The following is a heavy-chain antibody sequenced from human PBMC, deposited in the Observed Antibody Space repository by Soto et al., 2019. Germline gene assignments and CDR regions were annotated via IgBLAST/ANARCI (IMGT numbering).Heavy chain of an antibody. D-gene: IGHD1-1*01. V-gene: IGHV3-74*01. CDR3: VRGTTAWRGMDY. CDR1: GFTFSTYC. CDR2: TCRYGREL. Sequence: GGSLRLSCAASGFTFSTYCMHWVRHTPGTGLVWVSRTCRYGRELYYADSVKGRFTISRDDAKNTLYLQMDSLRVEDTGIYYCVRGTTAWRGMDYWGQGALVTVSS. J-gene: IGHJ4*02.